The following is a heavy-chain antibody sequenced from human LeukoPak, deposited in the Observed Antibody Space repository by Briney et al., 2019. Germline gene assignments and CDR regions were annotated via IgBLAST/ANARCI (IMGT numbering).Heavy chain of an antibody. J-gene: IGHJ4*02. CDR3: ARDSSGGTAMVEDQFDY. Sequence: SQTLSLTCAISGDSVSSNSAAWTWIRQSPSRGLEWLGRTYYRSKWYNDYAVSVKSRITINPDTSENQFSLQLNSVTPEDTAVYYCARDSSGGTAMVEDQFDYWGQGTLVTVSS. V-gene: IGHV6-1*01. CDR2: TYYRSKWYN. CDR1: GDSVSSNSAA. D-gene: IGHD5-18*01.